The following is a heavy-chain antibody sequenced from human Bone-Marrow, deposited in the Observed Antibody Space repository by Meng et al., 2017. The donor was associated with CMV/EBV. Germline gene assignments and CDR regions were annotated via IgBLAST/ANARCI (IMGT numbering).Heavy chain of an antibody. J-gene: IGHJ6*02. CDR3: ARDSIAEGNYGMDV. V-gene: IGHV4-31*02. Sequence: GGSIRRGGYCWGWIRQHPGKGLEWIGYIYYSGSTYYNPSIKSRVTISVDTSKNQFSLKLSSVTAADTAVYYCARDSIAEGNYGMDVWGQGTTVTVSS. D-gene: IGHD2/OR15-2a*01. CDR2: IYYSGST. CDR1: GGSIRRGGYC.